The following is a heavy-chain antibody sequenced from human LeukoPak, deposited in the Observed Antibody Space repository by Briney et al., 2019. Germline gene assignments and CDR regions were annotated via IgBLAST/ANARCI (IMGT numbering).Heavy chain of an antibody. CDR3: ARDRIAAV. CDR2: INPNSGGT. D-gene: IGHD6-13*01. J-gene: IGHJ4*02. CDR1: GYTFTGYY. Sequence: ASVKVSCKASGYTFTGYYMYWVRQAPGQGLEWMGWINPNSGGTKYAQNFQGRVSMTRDKSITTPYMELSGLRSDDTAVYYCARDRIAAVWGQGTLVTVSS. V-gene: IGHV1-2*02.